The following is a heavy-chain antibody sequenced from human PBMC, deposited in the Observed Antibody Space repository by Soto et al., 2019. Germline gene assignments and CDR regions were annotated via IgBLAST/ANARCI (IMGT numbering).Heavy chain of an antibody. V-gene: IGHV3-23*01. CDR1: GFTFSSYA. Sequence: GGSLRLSCAASGFTFSSYAMSWVRQAPGKGLEWVSAISGSGGSTYYADSVKGRFTISRDNSKNTLYLQMNSLRAEDTAVYYCARSMAGSGWYGVAFDIWGQGTMVTVSS. CDR2: ISGSGGST. CDR3: ARSMAGSGWYGVAFDI. J-gene: IGHJ3*02. D-gene: IGHD6-19*01.